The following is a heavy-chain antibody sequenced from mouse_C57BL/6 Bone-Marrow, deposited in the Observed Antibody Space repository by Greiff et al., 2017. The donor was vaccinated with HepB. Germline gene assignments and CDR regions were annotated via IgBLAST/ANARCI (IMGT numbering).Heavy chain of an antibody. CDR1: GFTFTDYY. D-gene: IGHD2-5*01. CDR2: IRNKANGYTT. J-gene: IGHJ1*03. CDR3: ARDPHYSNYVSYWYFDV. V-gene: IGHV7-3*01. Sequence: EVNLVESGGGLVQPGGSLSLSCAASGFTFTDYYMSWVRQPPGKALEWLGFIRNKANGYTTEYSASVKGRFTISRDNSQSILYLQMNALRAEDSATYYCARDPHYSNYVSYWYFDVWGTGTTVTVSS.